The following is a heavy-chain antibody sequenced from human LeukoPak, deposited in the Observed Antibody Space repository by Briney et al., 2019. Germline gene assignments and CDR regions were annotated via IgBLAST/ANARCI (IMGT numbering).Heavy chain of an antibody. CDR3: AQTLEVSTITVHY. CDR2: INHSGST. V-gene: IGHV4-34*01. J-gene: IGHJ4*02. CDR1: GGSFSSYY. Sequence: SETLSLTCTFYGGSFSSYYWSWVRQPPGKGLEWIGEINHSGSTTYNPSLRSRVTISVDTSKKHFSLKLTSVTAADTAVYFCAQTLEVSTITVHYWGQGALVTVSS. D-gene: IGHD2-8*02.